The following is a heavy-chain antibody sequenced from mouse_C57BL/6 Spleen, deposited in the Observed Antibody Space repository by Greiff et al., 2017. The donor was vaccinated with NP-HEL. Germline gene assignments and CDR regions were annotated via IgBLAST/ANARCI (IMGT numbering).Heavy chain of an antibody. CDR2: ISYSGST. CDR1: GYSITSGYD. V-gene: IGHV3-1*01. CDR3: ARESDYVWYFDV. J-gene: IGHJ1*03. D-gene: IGHD1-1*02. Sequence: EVKVVESGPGMVKPSQSLSLTCTVTGYSITSGYDWHWIRHFPGNKLEWMGYISYSGSTNYNPSLKSRISITHDTSKNHFFLKLNSVTTEDTATDYCARESDYVWYFDVWGTGTTVTVSS.